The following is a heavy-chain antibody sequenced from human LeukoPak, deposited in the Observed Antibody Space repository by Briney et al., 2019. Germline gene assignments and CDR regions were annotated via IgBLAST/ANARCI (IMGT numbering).Heavy chain of an antibody. Sequence: SETLSLTCTVSGGSISSSSYHWGRIRQPPGKGVEWIGSIYYSGSTYYNPSLKSRVTISVDTSKNQFSLKLSSVTAADTAVYYCARGHYPPRWYFDLWGRGTMVTVSS. J-gene: IGHJ2*01. CDR3: ARGHYPPRWYFDL. CDR2: IYYSGST. CDR1: GGSISSSSYH. V-gene: IGHV4-39*01. D-gene: IGHD3-10*01.